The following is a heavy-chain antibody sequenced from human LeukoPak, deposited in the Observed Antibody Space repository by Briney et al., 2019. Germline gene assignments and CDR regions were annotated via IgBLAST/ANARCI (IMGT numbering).Heavy chain of an antibody. CDR3: ATDRYSSGQTFDY. J-gene: IGHJ4*02. V-gene: IGHV1-69*04. D-gene: IGHD6-19*01. Sequence: SVKVSCKASGGTFSSYAISWVRQAPGQGLEWMGRIIPILGIANYAQKFQGRVTITADKSTSTAYMELSSLRSEDTAVYYCATDRYSSGQTFDYWGQGTLVTVSS. CDR2: IIPILGIA. CDR1: GGTFSSYA.